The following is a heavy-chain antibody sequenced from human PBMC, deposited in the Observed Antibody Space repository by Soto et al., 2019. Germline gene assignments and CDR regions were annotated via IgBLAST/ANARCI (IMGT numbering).Heavy chain of an antibody. J-gene: IGHJ4*02. D-gene: IGHD2-21*02. CDR2: ISYDGSNK. CDR3: ARPPVEVTSNYFDL. V-gene: IGHV3-30-3*01. CDR1: EFTFSSYA. Sequence: HPGGSLRLSXAASEFTFSSYAMHWVRQAPGKGLEWVAVISYDGSNKYYADSVKGRFTISRDNSKNTLYLQMNSLRTEDTAVYYCARPPVEVTSNYFDLWGQGTLVTVSS.